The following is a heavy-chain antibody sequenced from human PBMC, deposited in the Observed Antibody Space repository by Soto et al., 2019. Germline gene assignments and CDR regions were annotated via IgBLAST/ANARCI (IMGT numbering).Heavy chain of an antibody. CDR2: INHSGST. Sequence: SETLSLTCAVYGGSFSGYCWSWIRQPPGKGLEWIGEINHSGSTNYNPSLKSRVTISVDTSKNQFSLKLSSVTAADTAVYYCARGSGPLTYYDFWSGYYTRDWFDPWGQGTLVTVSS. D-gene: IGHD3-3*01. J-gene: IGHJ5*02. CDR3: ARGSGPLTYYDFWSGYYTRDWFDP. CDR1: GGSFSGYC. V-gene: IGHV4-34*01.